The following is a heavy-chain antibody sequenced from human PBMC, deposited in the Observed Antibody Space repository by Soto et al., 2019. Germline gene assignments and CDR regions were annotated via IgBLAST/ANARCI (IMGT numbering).Heavy chain of an antibody. Sequence: GASVKVSCKASGYTFTGYYMHWVRQAPGQGLEWMGWINPNSGGTNYAQKFQGWVTMTMDTSISTAYMELSRLRSDDTAVYYCARDARGDEAPMDYWGQGTLVTVSS. D-gene: IGHD3-10*01. CDR1: GYTFTGYY. V-gene: IGHV1-2*04. CDR3: ARDARGDEAPMDY. CDR2: INPNSGGT. J-gene: IGHJ4*02.